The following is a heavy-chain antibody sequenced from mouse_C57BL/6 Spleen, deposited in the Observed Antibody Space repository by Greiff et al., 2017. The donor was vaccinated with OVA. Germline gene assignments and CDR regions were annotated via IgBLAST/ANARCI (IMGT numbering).Heavy chain of an antibody. V-gene: IGHV5-17*01. J-gene: IGHJ2*01. D-gene: IGHD4-1*01. CDR2: ISSGSSTI. Sequence: EVNLVESGGGLVKPGGSLKLSCAASGFTFSDYGMHWVRQAPEKGLEWVAYISSGSSTIYYADTVKGRFTISRDNAKNTLFLQMTSLRSEDTAMYYCARRTGTGFDYWGQGTTLTVSS. CDR1: GFTFSDYG. CDR3: ARRTGTGFDY.